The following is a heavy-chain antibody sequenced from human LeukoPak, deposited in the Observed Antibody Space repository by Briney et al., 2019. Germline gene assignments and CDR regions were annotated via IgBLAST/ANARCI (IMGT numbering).Heavy chain of an antibody. J-gene: IGHJ4*02. CDR1: GYTFTANY. D-gene: IGHD2-8*01. Sequence: ASVKVSCKVSGYTFTANYIHWVRQAPGQGFEWMGWIDPNSGGADYAQRFQGRVTITRDTSSSTAYMELYSLRSDDTAVYYCARRTTEMVNGYWGQGTLVTVSS. V-gene: IGHV1-2*02. CDR2: IDPNSGGA. CDR3: ARRTTEMVNGY.